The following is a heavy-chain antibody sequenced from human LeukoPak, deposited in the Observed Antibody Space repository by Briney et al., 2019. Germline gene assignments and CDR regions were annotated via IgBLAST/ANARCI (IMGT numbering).Heavy chain of an antibody. CDR3: TTVWNCGGDCSDAFDI. Sequence: GGSLRLSCAASGFSFRNAWMSWVRQAPGKGLEWVGRIKSKTDGGTTDYAAPVKGRFTISRDDSKNTLYLQMNSLKTEDTAVYYCTTVWNCGGDCSDAFDIWGQGTMVTVSA. D-gene: IGHD2-21*02. V-gene: IGHV3-15*01. J-gene: IGHJ3*02. CDR1: GFSFRNAW. CDR2: IKSKTDGGTT.